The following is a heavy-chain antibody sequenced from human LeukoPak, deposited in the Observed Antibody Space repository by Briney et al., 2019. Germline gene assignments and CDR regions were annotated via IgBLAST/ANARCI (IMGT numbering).Heavy chain of an antibody. V-gene: IGHV3-33*06. CDR3: AKQLVATSGEAFDI. CDR1: GFAFSSYG. D-gene: IGHD5-12*01. CDR2: ILYDQSNQ. Sequence: GGSLRLSCAASGFAFSSYGMHTVRLAPGKGLEWVAVILYDQSNQYYADSVNGRFTISRDNSKNTLYLQMNSVRAEHTAVYYCAKQLVATSGEAFDIWGQGTMVPVSS. J-gene: IGHJ3*02.